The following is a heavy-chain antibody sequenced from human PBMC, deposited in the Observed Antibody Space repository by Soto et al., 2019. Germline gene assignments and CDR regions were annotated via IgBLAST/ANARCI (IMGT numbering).Heavy chain of an antibody. D-gene: IGHD6-19*01. Sequence: GASVKVSCKVSGCTLTELSMHWVRQAPGKGLEWMGGFDPEDGETIYAQKFQGRVTMTEDTSTDTAYMELSSLRSEDTAVYYCATGFDSSGWDFDYWGQGTLVTVSS. V-gene: IGHV1-24*01. CDR2: FDPEDGET. CDR1: GCTLTELS. J-gene: IGHJ4*02. CDR3: ATGFDSSGWDFDY.